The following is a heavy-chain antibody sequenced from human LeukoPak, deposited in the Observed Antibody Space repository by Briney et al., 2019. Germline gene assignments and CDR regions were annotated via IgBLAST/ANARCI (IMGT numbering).Heavy chain of an antibody. Sequence: ASVKVSCKASGYTFTSYHMHWVRQAPGQGLEWMGWISAYNGNTNYAQKLQGRVTMTTDTSTSTAYMELRSLRSDDTAVYYCARDGRALRYFDWTRGAFDIWGQGTMVTVSS. V-gene: IGHV1-18*04. CDR2: ISAYNGNT. CDR3: ARDGRALRYFDWTRGAFDI. D-gene: IGHD3-9*01. J-gene: IGHJ3*02. CDR1: GYTFTSYH.